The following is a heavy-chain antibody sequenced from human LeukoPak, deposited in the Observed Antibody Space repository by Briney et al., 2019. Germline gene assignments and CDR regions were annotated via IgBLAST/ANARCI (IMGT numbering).Heavy chain of an antibody. CDR2: INPNSGGT. V-gene: IGHV1-2*02. D-gene: IGHD3-10*01. Sequence: ASVKVSCKASGYTFTAYYRHWVRQAPGQGLEWMGWINPNSGGTNYAQKFQGRVTMTRDTSISTAYMELSRLRSDDTAVYYCARTTMVRGTYYMDVWGKGTTVTVSS. J-gene: IGHJ6*03. CDR3: ARTTMVRGTYYMDV. CDR1: GYTFTAYY.